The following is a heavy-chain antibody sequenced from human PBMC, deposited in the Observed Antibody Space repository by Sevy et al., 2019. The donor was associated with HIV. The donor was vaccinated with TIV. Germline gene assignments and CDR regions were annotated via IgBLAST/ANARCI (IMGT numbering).Heavy chain of an antibody. CDR3: ARARYTSGWGYFDY. V-gene: IGHV3-11*06. CDR1: GFTFSDYY. CDR2: ISTSSSYT. D-gene: IGHD6-19*01. Sequence: LSLTCAASGFTFSDYYMSWIRQAPGKGLEWVSYISTSSSYTNYADSVKGRFTISRDNAKSSLYLHMNSLRAEDTAVYYCARARYTSGWGYFDYWGQGTLVTVSS. J-gene: IGHJ4*02.